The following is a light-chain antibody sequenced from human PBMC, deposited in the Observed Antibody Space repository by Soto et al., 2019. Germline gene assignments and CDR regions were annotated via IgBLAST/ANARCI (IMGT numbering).Light chain of an antibody. V-gene: IGLV2-23*01. CDR1: STDFENYNL. CDR2: EGT. CDR3: CSHAGSSSWV. Sequence: QSVLTQPASVSGSPGQSITISCTRSSTDFENYNLVSWYQHCPDKAPKLIIYEGTKRPSEISDRFSGSESGNTASLTISGLQTEDEADYYCCSHAGSSSWVFGGGTKLTVL. J-gene: IGLJ3*02.